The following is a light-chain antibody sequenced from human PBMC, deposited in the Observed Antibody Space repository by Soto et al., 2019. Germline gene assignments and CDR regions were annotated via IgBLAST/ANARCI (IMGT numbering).Light chain of an antibody. CDR2: GDR. J-gene: IGLJ3*02. CDR3: QSYDSSLSGMV. Sequence: QSVLTQPPSASGAPGQRVTISCTGSSSNIGAGYEVHWYQQLPGTAPKLLIYGDRYRPSGVPDRFSGSKSGTSVSLANSGLQAEDEADYHCQSYDSSLSGMVFGGGTQLTVL. CDR1: SSNIGAGYE. V-gene: IGLV1-40*01.